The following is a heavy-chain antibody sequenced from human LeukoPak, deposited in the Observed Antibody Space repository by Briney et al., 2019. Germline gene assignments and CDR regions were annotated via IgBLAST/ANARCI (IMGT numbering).Heavy chain of an antibody. J-gene: IGHJ5*02. CDR1: GFIFSSYG. Sequence: HPGGSLRLSGAASGFIFSSYGMHWVRQAPGKGLVWVAFIRYDGSNKYYADSVKGRFTTSRDNSKNTLYLQMNSLRAEDTAVYYCAKDMVTTKYNWFDPWGQGTLVTVSS. V-gene: IGHV3-30*02. CDR3: AKDMVTTKYNWFDP. CDR2: IRYDGSNK. D-gene: IGHD4-17*01.